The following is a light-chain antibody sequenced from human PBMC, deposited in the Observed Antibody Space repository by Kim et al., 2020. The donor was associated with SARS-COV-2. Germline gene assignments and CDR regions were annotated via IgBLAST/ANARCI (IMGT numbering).Light chain of an antibody. CDR2: SNN. Sequence: QRITISCAGRRSNIGRNTVNWYHQLPGTAPKLRIYSNNQRPSGVPDRFSGSKSGTSASLAISGLQSEDEADYYCAAWDDSLNGYVFGTGTKITVL. V-gene: IGLV1-44*01. CDR3: AAWDDSLNGYV. CDR1: RSNIGRNT. J-gene: IGLJ1*01.